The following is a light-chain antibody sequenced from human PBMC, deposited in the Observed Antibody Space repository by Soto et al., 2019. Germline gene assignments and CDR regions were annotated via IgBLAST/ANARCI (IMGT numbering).Light chain of an antibody. J-gene: IGLJ1*01. CDR1: SSDVGGYNY. CDR3: SSYTSSSTRP. CDR2: EVS. Sequence: QSVLAQPASVSGSPGQSITMSCTGTSSDVGGYNYVSWYQQHPGKAPKLMIYEVSNRPSGVSNRFSGSKSGNTASLTISGLQAEDEADYYCSSYTSSSTRPFGTGTKVTV. V-gene: IGLV2-14*01.